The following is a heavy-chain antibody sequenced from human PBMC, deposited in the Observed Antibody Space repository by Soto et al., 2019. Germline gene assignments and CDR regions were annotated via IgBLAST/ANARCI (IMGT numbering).Heavy chain of an antibody. CDR2: ISAYNGNT. Sequence: APVNVSCKASGYTLTSYGIGWLRQAPGQGLEWMGWISAYNGNTNYAQKLQGRVTMTTDTSTSTAYMELRSLRSDDTAVYYCARDDILTDNWFDPWGQGTLVTVSS. J-gene: IGHJ5*01. V-gene: IGHV1-18*01. CDR3: ARDDILTDNWFDP. CDR1: GYTLTSYG. D-gene: IGHD3-9*01.